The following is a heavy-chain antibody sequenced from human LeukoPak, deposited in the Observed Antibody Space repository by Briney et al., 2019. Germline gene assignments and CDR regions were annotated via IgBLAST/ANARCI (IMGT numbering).Heavy chain of an antibody. CDR1: GYTLTELS. J-gene: IGHJ3*02. V-gene: IGHV1-24*01. D-gene: IGHD4-17*01. CDR3: ATDKATVTTPGAFDI. CDR2: FDPEDGET. Sequence: GASVKVSCKVSGYTLTELSMHWVRQAPGKGLEWMGGFDPEDGETIYAQKFQGRVTMTEDTSTDTAYMELSSLRSEDTAVYYCATDKATVTTPGAFDIWGQGTMVTVSS.